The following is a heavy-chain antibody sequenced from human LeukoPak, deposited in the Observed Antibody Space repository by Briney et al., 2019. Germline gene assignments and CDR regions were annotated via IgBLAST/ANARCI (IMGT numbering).Heavy chain of an antibody. CDR1: GFTFSNYG. J-gene: IGHJ4*02. CDR3: ARRAGAYSHPYDY. V-gene: IGHV3-23*01. CDR2: ISISGDST. D-gene: IGHD4/OR15-4a*01. Sequence: PGGSLRLSCAASGFTFSNYGMSWVRQAPGKGLEWVSIISISGDSTSYADSVKGRFTIFRDNSKNTLYLQMNSLRAEDTAVYYCARRAGAYSHPYDYWGQGTLVTVSS.